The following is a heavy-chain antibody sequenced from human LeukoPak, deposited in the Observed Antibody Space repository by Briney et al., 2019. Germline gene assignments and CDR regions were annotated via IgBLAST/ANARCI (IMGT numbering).Heavy chain of an antibody. CDR3: ARDSLPPWADPLMVRGVSFDL. CDR1: GFIFSSYG. V-gene: IGHV3-30*02. D-gene: IGHD3-10*01. J-gene: IGHJ2*01. CDR2: IRYDGSKK. Sequence: GGSLRLSCAASGFIFSSYGMHWVRQAPGKGLEWVAFIRYDGSKKYYADSVKGRFTISRDNSKNTLYLQMNSLRAEGTALYYCARDSLPPWADPLMVRGVSFDLWGRGTLVTVSS.